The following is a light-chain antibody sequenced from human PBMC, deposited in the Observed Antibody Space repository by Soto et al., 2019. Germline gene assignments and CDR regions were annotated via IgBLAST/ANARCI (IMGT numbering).Light chain of an antibody. CDR1: SSNIGNNY. CDR3: GTWDSSLSAGV. CDR2: GNN. V-gene: IGLV1-51*01. J-gene: IGLJ2*01. Sequence: QSVLTQPPSVSAAPGQTVTISCSGSSSNIGNNYVSWYQHLPGTAPKLLIYGNNRRPSGIPDRFSGSKSGTSATLGITGLQTGDEADYYCGTWDSSLSAGVFGGGTKLTVL.